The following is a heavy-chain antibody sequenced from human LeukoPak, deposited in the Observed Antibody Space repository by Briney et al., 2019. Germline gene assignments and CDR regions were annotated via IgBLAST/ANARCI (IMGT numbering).Heavy chain of an antibody. CDR3: ARESGDSSGWRGWFDP. V-gene: IGHV4-34*01. D-gene: IGHD6-19*01. CDR2: INHSGST. CDR1: GGSFSGYY. Sequence: PSETLSLTCAVYGGSFSGYYWSWIRQPPGKGLEWIGEINHSGSTNYNPSLKSRVTISVDTSKNQFSLKLSSVTAADTAVYYCARESGDSSGWRGWFDPWGQGTLVTVSS. J-gene: IGHJ5*02.